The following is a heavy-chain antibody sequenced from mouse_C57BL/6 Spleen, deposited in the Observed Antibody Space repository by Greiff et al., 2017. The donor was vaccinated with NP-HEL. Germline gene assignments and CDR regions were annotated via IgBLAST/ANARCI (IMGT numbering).Heavy chain of an antibody. CDR1: GFTFSDYY. Sequence: VQLKQSEGGLVQPVSSMKLSCTASGFTFSDYYMAWVRQVPEKGLEWVANINYDGSSTYYLDSLKSRFIISRDNAKNILYLQMSSLKSEDTATYYCARGATVVDYYAMDYWGQGTSVTVSS. J-gene: IGHJ4*01. CDR3: ARGATVVDYYAMDY. V-gene: IGHV5-16*01. D-gene: IGHD1-1*01. CDR2: INYDGSST.